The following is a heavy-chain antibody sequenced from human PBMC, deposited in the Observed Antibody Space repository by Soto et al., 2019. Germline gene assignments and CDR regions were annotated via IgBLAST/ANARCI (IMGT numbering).Heavy chain of an antibody. CDR2: ISGSGGST. J-gene: IGHJ4*02. V-gene: IGHV3-23*01. Sequence: PGGSLRLSCAASGFTFSSYAMSWVRQAPGKGLEWVSAISGSGGSTYYADSVKGRFTISRDNSKNTLYLQMNSLRAEDTAVYYCAKSPLLMTTVIYFDYWGQGTLVTVSS. CDR1: GFTFSSYA. CDR3: AKSPLLMTTVIYFDY. D-gene: IGHD4-17*01.